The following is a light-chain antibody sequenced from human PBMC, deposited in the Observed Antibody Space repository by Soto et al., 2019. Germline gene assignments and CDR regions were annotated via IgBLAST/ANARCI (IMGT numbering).Light chain of an antibody. Sequence: SYELTQPPSVSVSPGQTASITCSGDKLGDKYACWYQQKPGQSPVLVIYQDSKRPSGIPERFSGSNSGNTLTLTISGTQAMDEADYYCQAWDSSTVVFGGGTKVTVL. CDR1: KLGDKY. CDR2: QDS. V-gene: IGLV3-1*01. CDR3: QAWDSSTVV. J-gene: IGLJ2*01.